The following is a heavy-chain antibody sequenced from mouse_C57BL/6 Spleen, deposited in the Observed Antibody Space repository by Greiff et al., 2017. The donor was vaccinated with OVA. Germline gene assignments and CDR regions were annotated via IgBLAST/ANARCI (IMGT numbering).Heavy chain of an antibody. CDR3: ARGYSNHYAMDY. V-gene: IGHV1-55*01. D-gene: IGHD2-5*01. J-gene: IGHJ4*01. Sequence: VQLQQSGAELVKPGASVKMSCKASGYTFTSYWITWVKQRPGQGLEWIGDIYPGSGSTNYNEKFKSKATLTVDTSSSTAYMQLSSLTSEDSAVYYCARGYSNHYAMDYWGQGTSVTVSS. CDR2: IYPGSGST. CDR1: GYTFTSYW.